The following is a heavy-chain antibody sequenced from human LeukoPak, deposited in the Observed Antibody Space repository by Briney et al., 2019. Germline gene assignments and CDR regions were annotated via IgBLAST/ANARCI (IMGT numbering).Heavy chain of an antibody. CDR1: GDSISSYY. Sequence: SETLSLTCTVSGDSISSYYWSWIRQPPGKGLEWIGYIYYSGSTNYNPSLKSRVTISVDTSKNQFSLKLSSVTAADTAVYYCARDVGYDYGMDVWGQGTTVTVSS. V-gene: IGHV4-59*01. D-gene: IGHD3-3*01. CDR2: IYYSGST. J-gene: IGHJ6*02. CDR3: ARDVGYDYGMDV.